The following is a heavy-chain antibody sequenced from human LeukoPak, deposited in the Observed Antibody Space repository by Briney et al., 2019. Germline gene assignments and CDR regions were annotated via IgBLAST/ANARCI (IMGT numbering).Heavy chain of an antibody. CDR2: IKQDGSEK. J-gene: IGHJ4*02. V-gene: IGHV3-7*01. Sequence: GGSLRLSCAASGFTFSYYWMSWVRQAPGKGLEWVANIKQDGSEKYYVDSVKGRFTISRDNAKNSLYLQMNSLRAEDTAVYYCARDSSPTARFQLNFDYRGQGTLVTVSS. D-gene: IGHD1-1*01. CDR3: ARDSSPTARFQLNFDY. CDR1: GFTFSYYW.